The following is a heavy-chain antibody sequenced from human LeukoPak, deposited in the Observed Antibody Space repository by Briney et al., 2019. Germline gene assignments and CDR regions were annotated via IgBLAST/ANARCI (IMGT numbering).Heavy chain of an antibody. CDR1: GFTFSTYY. D-gene: IGHD6-13*01. CDR3: AKDRYSSSWFHPNYFDY. Sequence: AGGSLRLSCAASGFTFSTYYMAWVRQAPGKGLEWVANIKQDGSEKYYGGSVKGRFTISRDNSKNTLYLQMNSLRAEDTAVYYCAKDRYSSSWFHPNYFDYWGQGTLVTVSS. CDR2: IKQDGSEK. J-gene: IGHJ4*02. V-gene: IGHV3-7*05.